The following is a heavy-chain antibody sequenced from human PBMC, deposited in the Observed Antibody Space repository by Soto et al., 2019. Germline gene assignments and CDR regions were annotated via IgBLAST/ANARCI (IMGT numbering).Heavy chain of an antibody. CDR1: GGSISSGGYY. Sequence: SETLSLTCTVSGGSISSGGYYWSWIRQHPGKGLEWIGYIYYSGSTYYNPSLKSRVTISVDTSKNQFSLKLSSVTAADTAVYYCARSEGAPYIRSWYRFFDYWVQGTLVTVSS. D-gene: IGHD6-13*01. CDR2: IYYSGST. CDR3: ARSEGAPYIRSWYRFFDY. V-gene: IGHV4-31*03. J-gene: IGHJ4*02.